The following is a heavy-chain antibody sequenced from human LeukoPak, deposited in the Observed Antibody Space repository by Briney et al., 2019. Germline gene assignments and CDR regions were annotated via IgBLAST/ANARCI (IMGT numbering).Heavy chain of an antibody. D-gene: IGHD3-10*01. J-gene: IGHJ4*02. CDR2: IYYSGST. Sequence: PSETLSLTCTVSGGSISSSSYYWGWIRQPPGKGLEWIGSIYYSGSTYYNPSLKSRVTISVDTSKNQFSLKLSSVTAADTAVYYCARLYSGGGLGELRPFFDYWGQGTLVTVSS. V-gene: IGHV4-39*07. CDR1: GGSISSSSYY. CDR3: ARLYSGGGLGELRPFFDY.